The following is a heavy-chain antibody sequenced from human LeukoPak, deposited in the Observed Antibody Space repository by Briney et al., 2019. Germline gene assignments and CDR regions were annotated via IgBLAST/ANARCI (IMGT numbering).Heavy chain of an antibody. CDR3: ARGPGGMVRGVDFGY. J-gene: IGHJ4*02. CDR1: GFTFSSYG. V-gene: IGHV3-33*01. CDR2: IWYDGSNK. Sequence: GGSLRLSCAASGFTFSSYGMHWVRQAPGKGREWVAVIWYDGSNKYYADSVKGRFTISRDNYKNTLYLQMNSLRAEDTAVYYCARGPGGMVRGVDFGYWGQGTLVTVSS. D-gene: IGHD3-10*01.